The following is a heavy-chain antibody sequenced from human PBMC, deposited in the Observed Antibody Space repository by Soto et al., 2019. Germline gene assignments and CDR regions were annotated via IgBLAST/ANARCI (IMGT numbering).Heavy chain of an antibody. CDR1: GGTFSSYA. CDR2: IIPIFGTA. V-gene: IGHV1-69*12. CDR3: SRDSSGGDAFDI. J-gene: IGHJ3*02. D-gene: IGHD3-22*01. Sequence: QVQLVQSGAEVKKPGSSVKVSCKASGGTFSSYAISWVRQAPGQGLEWMGGIIPIFGTAKYAQKFQGRVTIIADESTSTAYMELSSLRSEETAVYYCSRDSSGGDAFDIWGQGPMVTVSS.